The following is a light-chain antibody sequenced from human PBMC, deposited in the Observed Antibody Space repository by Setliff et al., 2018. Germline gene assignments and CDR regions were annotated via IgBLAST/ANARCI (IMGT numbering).Light chain of an antibody. V-gene: IGLV2-11*01. Sequence: QSVLAQPLSVSGSPGQSVTISCTGTSSDVGNYNYASWYQQHPGKAPKLMISDVSQRPSGVPDRFSGSKSGNTASLTISGLQSEDEADYYCCSYAGSYVFGPGTKGTVL. CDR2: DVS. CDR1: SSDVGNYNY. J-gene: IGLJ1*01. CDR3: CSYAGSYV.